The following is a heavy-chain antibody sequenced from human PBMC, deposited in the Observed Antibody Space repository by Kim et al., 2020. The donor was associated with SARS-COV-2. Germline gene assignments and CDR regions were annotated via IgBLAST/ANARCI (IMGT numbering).Heavy chain of an antibody. CDR2: IYYSGST. Sequence: SETLSLTCTVSGGSISSGGYYWSWIRQHPGKGLEWIGYIYYSGSTYYNPSLKSRVTISVDTSKNQFSLKRSSVTAADTAVYYCARDYSRNWFDPWGQGTLVTVSS. J-gene: IGHJ5*02. V-gene: IGHV4-31*03. CDR3: ARDYSRNWFDP. CDR1: GGSISSGGYY. D-gene: IGHD4-4*01.